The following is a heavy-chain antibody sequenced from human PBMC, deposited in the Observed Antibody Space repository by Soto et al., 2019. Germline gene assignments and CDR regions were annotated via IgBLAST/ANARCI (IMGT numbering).Heavy chain of an antibody. V-gene: IGHV3-30*18. CDR2: ISYDGSNK. D-gene: IGHD7-27*01. J-gene: IGHJ4*02. CDR1: GFTFSSYG. CDR3: AKGAGDKGPLFDY. Sequence: GGSLRLSCAASGFTFSSYGMHWVRQAPGKGLEWVAVISYDGSNKYYADSVKGRFTISRDNSKNTLYLQMNSLRAEDTAVYYCAKGAGDKGPLFDYWGQGTLVTVSS.